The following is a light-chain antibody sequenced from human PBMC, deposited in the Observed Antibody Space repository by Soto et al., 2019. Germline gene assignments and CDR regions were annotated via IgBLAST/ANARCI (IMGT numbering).Light chain of an antibody. V-gene: IGLV4-60*03. Sequence: QLVLTQSSSASASLGSSVKLTCTLSSGHSSYIIAWHQQQPGKAPRYLMKLEGSGSYNKGSGVPDRFSGSSSGADRYLTISNLQSEDEPDYFCETWDSNPRVFGVGTQLTVL. CDR1: SGHSSYI. J-gene: IGLJ3*02. CDR2: LEGSGSY. CDR3: ETWDSNPRV.